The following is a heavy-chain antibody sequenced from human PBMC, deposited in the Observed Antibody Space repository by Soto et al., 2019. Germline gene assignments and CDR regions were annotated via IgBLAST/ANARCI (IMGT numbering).Heavy chain of an antibody. D-gene: IGHD4-17*01. Sequence: EVQLLESGGGLVQPGGSLRLSCAASGFTFSSYAMSWVRQAPGKGLEWVSAISGSGGSTYYADSVKGRFTISRDNSKNTLYLQMNSLRAEDTAVYCCANRPGDYGAFDYWGQGTLVTVSS. CDR2: ISGSGGST. V-gene: IGHV3-23*01. J-gene: IGHJ4*02. CDR1: GFTFSSYA. CDR3: ANRPGDYGAFDY.